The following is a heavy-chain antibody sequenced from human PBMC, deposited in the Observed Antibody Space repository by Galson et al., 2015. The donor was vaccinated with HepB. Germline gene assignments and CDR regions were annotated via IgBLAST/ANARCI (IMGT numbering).Heavy chain of an antibody. CDR2: INWIGGST. Sequence: SLRLSCAASGFTFGDYGISWVRQAPGKGLEWVAGINWIGGSTGYADSVKGRFTIARDNTKNSVYLKMNCLRAEDTDLYHCARVGYPQSYYGMDVWGQGTPVTVSS. CDR3: ARVGYPQSYYGMDV. CDR1: GFTFGDYG. D-gene: IGHD2-15*01. J-gene: IGHJ6*02. V-gene: IGHV3-20*01.